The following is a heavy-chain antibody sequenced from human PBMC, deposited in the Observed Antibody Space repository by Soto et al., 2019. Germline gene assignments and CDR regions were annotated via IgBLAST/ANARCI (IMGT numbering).Heavy chain of an antibody. Sequence: PSQTLSLTCAVSGFSISSDYYGGWIRQPPGKGLEWIGNVHHTGTADYNPSLRSRVTISLDTSKNRFSLKLTSVTAADTAVYYCARDRGGGSYTYWGQGTLVTVSS. D-gene: IGHD3-10*01. CDR2: VHHTGTA. V-gene: IGHV4-38-2*02. CDR1: GFSISSDYY. J-gene: IGHJ4*02. CDR3: ARDRGGGSYTY.